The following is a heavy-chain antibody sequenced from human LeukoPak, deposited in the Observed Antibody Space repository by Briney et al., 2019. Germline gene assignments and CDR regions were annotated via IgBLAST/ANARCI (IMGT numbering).Heavy chain of an antibody. J-gene: IGHJ4*02. V-gene: IGHV3-30*04. Sequence: GRSLRLSCAASGFTFSSYAMHWVRQAPGKGLEWVAVISYDGSNKYYADSVKGRFTISRDNSENTLYLQMNSLRAEDTAVYYCARDYYGSGSYHFDYWGQGTLVTVSS. CDR3: ARDYYGSGSYHFDY. CDR1: GFTFSSYA. D-gene: IGHD3-10*01. CDR2: ISYDGSNK.